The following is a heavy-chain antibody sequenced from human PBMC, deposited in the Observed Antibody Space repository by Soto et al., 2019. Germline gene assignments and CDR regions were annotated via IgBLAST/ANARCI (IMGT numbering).Heavy chain of an antibody. J-gene: IGHJ5*02. Sequence: GAALKISCKGCGYSFSSYWIGWVRQMPGKGLEWMGIIFPGDSDTRYSPSFQGQVTISADKSISTAYLQWSSLKASDTAMYYCARGNYGSGSYYKGWFDPWSQGTLVTVSS. V-gene: IGHV5-51*01. CDR1: GYSFSSYW. CDR2: IFPGDSDT. CDR3: ARGNYGSGSYYKGWFDP. D-gene: IGHD3-10*01.